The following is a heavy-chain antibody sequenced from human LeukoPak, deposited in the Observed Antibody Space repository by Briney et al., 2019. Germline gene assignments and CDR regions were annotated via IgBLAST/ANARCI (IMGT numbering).Heavy chain of an antibody. CDR3: ASPYRRDIVVVPAAIYYFDY. J-gene: IGHJ4*02. CDR2: IIPIFGTA. CDR1: GGTFSSYA. V-gene: IGHV1-69*13. D-gene: IGHD2-2*01. Sequence: SVKVSCKASGGTFSSYAISWVRQAPGQELEWMGGIIPIFGTANYAQKFQGRVAITADESTSTAYMELSSLRSEDTAVYYCASPYRRDIVVVPAAIYYFDYWGQGTLVTVSS.